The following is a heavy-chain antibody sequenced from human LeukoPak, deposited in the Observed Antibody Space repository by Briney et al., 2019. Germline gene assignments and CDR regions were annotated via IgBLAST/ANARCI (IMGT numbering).Heavy chain of an antibody. D-gene: IGHD1-26*01. V-gene: IGHV4-61*02. Sequence: SETLSLTCTVSGGSISSGSYYWIWIRQPAGKGLEWIGRIYTSGSTNYNPSLKSRVTISVDTSKNQFSLKLSSVTAADTAVYYCARERGDSGSYAYWGQGTLVTVSS. CDR3: ARERGDSGSYAY. CDR1: GGSISSGSYY. J-gene: IGHJ4*02. CDR2: IYTSGST.